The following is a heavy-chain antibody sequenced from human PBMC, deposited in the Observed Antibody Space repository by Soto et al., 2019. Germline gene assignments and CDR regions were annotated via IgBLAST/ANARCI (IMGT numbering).Heavy chain of an antibody. Sequence: GGSLRLSCAASGLTFNRYWMHWVRHAPGKGLVWVSHINTDGSNTNYADSVKGRFTISRDNAKSTLFLHMNSLRDEDTAVYYCAREFCSGGNCYTYYFDPWGQGIPVTVSS. J-gene: IGHJ5*02. CDR1: GLTFNRYW. D-gene: IGHD2-15*01. V-gene: IGHV3-74*01. CDR2: INTDGSNT. CDR3: AREFCSGGNCYTYYFDP.